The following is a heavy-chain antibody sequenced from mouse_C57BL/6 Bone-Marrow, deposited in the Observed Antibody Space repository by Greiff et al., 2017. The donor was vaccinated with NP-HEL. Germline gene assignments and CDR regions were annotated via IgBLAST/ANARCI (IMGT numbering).Heavy chain of an antibody. CDR1: GYSFTGYF. J-gene: IGHJ4*01. CDR2: INPYNGDT. D-gene: IGHD1-1*01. V-gene: IGHV1-20*01. Sequence: EVQLQQSGPELVKPGDSVKISCKASGYSFTGYFMNWVMQSHGKSLEWIGRINPYNGDTFYNQKFKGKATLTVDKSSSTAHMELRSLTSEDSAVYYRARYGYYGSSYAMDYWGQGTSVTVSS. CDR3: ARYGYYGSSYAMDY.